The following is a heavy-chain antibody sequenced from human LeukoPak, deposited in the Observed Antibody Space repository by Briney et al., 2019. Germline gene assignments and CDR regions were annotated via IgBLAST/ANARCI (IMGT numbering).Heavy chain of an antibody. D-gene: IGHD2-2*01. CDR3: ARYHPWFAP. Sequence: GGSLRLSCAASGFTFSDYYMSWIRQAPGKGLEWVSYISNGDNTIYYADSVKGRFTISRDNAKNSLYLQMNSLRAEDTAVYYCARYHPWFAPWGQGTLVTVSS. CDR1: GFTFSDYY. V-gene: IGHV3-11*01. CDR2: ISNGDNTI. J-gene: IGHJ5*02.